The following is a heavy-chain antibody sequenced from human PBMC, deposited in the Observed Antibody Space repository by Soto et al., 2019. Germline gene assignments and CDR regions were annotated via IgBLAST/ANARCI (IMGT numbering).Heavy chain of an antibody. D-gene: IGHD6-19*01. CDR1: GFTFSSYG. V-gene: IGHV3-33*01. J-gene: IGHJ4*02. Sequence: PGGSLRLSCAASGFTFSSYGMHWVRQAPGKGLEWVAVIWYDGSNKYYADSVKGRFTISRDNSKNTLYLQMNSLRAEDTAVYYCARVGSSGWYPSDYWGQGTLVTVSS. CDR2: IWYDGSNK. CDR3: ARVGSSGWYPSDY.